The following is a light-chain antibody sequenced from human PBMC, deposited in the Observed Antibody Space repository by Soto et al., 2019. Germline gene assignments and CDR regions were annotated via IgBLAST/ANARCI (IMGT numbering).Light chain of an antibody. CDR1: QSISSY. Sequence: DIQMTQSPSSLSASVGDRVTITCRASQSISSYLNWYQQKPGKAPKLLIYAASSLQSGVPSRFSGSGSGTDFTLTISSLQPEDVETYYCQQSYNTPRTFGQGTKVEI. CDR2: AAS. J-gene: IGKJ1*01. V-gene: IGKV1-39*01. CDR3: QQSYNTPRT.